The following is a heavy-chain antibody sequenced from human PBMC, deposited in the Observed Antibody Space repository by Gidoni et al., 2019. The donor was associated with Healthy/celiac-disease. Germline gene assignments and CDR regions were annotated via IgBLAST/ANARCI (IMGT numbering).Heavy chain of an antibody. CDR2: ISGSGGST. CDR1: GFTFSSYA. V-gene: IGHV3-23*04. J-gene: IGHJ5*02. Sequence: EVQLVESGGGLVQPGGSLRLSCAASGFTFSSYAMSWVRQAPGKGLEWVSAISGSGGSTYYADSVKGRFTNSRDNSKNTLYLQMNSLRAEDTAVYYCAKDSTSYYYGSEAWFDPWGQGTLVTVSS. D-gene: IGHD3-10*01. CDR3: AKDSTSYYYGSEAWFDP.